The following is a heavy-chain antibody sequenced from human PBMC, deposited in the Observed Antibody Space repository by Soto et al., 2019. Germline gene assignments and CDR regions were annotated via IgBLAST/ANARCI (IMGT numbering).Heavy chain of an antibody. Sequence: QVQLVQSGAEVKTPGSSVKVSCKASGVTFSSYAISWGRQAPGQGLEWMGGIIPIFGTANYAHKFQGRVTITADESTSTAYMELSSLRAEDTAVYYCARGRPYDSSGRRVSYFDYWGQGTLVTVSS. CDR2: IIPIFGTA. J-gene: IGHJ4*02. CDR3: ARGRPYDSSGRRVSYFDY. D-gene: IGHD3-22*01. V-gene: IGHV1-69*01. CDR1: GVTFSSYA.